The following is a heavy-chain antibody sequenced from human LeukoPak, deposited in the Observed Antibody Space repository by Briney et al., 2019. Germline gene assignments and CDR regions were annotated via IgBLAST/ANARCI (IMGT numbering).Heavy chain of an antibody. D-gene: IGHD1-7*01. Sequence: GGSLRLSCAASGFTFSSYGMHWVRQAPGKGLEWITFIRYDGSNKYYADSVKGRFTISRDNSKNTLYLQMNSLRAEDTAVYYCAKRRGLELLYYYYMDVWGKGTTVTVSS. CDR1: GFTFSSYG. CDR2: IRYDGSNK. J-gene: IGHJ6*03. V-gene: IGHV3-30*02. CDR3: AKRRGLELLYYYYMDV.